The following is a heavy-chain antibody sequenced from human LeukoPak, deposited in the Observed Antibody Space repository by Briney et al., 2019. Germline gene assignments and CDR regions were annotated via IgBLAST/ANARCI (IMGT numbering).Heavy chain of an antibody. CDR1: GFTVSSNY. J-gene: IGHJ6*03. CDR2: IYSGGST. D-gene: IGHD6-13*01. Sequence: GGSLRLSCAASGFTVSSNYMSWVRQAPGKGLEWVSVIYSGGSTYYADSVKGRFTISRDNSKNTLYLQMNSLRAEDTAVYYCASGAAADYYYYYMDVGGKGTTVTVSS. V-gene: IGHV3-66*02. CDR3: ASGAAADYYYYYMDV.